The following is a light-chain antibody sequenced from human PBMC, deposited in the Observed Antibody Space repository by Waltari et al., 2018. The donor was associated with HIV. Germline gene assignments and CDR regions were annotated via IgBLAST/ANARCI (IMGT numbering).Light chain of an antibody. Sequence: DIQMTQSPSTLSASVGDRVTITCRASQSIGSWLAWYQQKPGKAPKLQIYKASSLQSGVPSRFSGSGSGTEFTLTISSLQPDDFATYYCQQYNSFSSWTFGQGTKVEIK. CDR2: KAS. CDR3: QQYNSFSSWT. J-gene: IGKJ1*01. CDR1: QSIGSW. V-gene: IGKV1-5*03.